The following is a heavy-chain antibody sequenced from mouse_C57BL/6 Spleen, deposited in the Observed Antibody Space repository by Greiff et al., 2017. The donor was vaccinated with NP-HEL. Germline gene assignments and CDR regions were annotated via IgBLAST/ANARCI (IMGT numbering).Heavy chain of an antibody. CDR3: VRGIKDFDY. V-gene: IGHV10-1*01. CDR2: IRSKSNNYAT. J-gene: IGHJ2*01. CDR1: GFSFNTYA. D-gene: IGHD1-3*01. Sequence: GGGLVQPKGSLKLSCAASGFSFNTYAMNWVRQAPGKGLEWVARIRSKSNNYATYYADSVKDRFTISRDDSESMLYLQMNNLKTEDTDMYYCVRGIKDFDYWGQGTTLTVSS.